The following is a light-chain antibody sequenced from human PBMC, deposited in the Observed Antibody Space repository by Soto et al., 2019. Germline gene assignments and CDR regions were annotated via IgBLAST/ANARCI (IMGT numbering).Light chain of an antibody. CDR3: MQALQSLT. V-gene: IGKV2-28*01. Sequence: GMTQSPLTLPITPVEPASISRRPGQILLYNNTYNYLDWYVQKPGQSPQLLIYFGSNRAPGVPDRFSGSGSGTDFTLKINRVEAEDVGTYYCMQALQSLTFGQGTRLEI. J-gene: IGKJ5*01. CDR1: QILLYNNTYNY. CDR2: FGS.